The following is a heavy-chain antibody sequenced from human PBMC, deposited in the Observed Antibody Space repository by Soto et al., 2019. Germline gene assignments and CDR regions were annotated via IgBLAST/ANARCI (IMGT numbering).Heavy chain of an antibody. CDR3: ARGYYYDRSGYYSPMGDAFDI. CDR2: ISAYNGNT. V-gene: IGHV1-18*01. D-gene: IGHD3-22*01. J-gene: IGHJ3*02. CDR1: GYTFTSYG. Sequence: QVQLVQSGAEVKKPGASVKVSCKASGYTFTSYGISWVRQAPGQGLEWMGWISAYNGNTNYAQKLQGRVTMTTDTSTSTAYMELRSLRSDDTAVYYCARGYYYDRSGYYSPMGDAFDIWGQGTMVTVSS.